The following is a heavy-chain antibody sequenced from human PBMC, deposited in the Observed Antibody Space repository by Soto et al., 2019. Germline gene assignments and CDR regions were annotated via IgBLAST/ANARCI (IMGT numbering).Heavy chain of an antibody. CDR3: ARPGLAAAGNFDS. J-gene: IGHJ4*02. Sequence: SETLSLTCAVSGGSFTGYYWAWIRQVPGGGLEWLGEINNLGSIHHNPSLMNRVTLSADTSRSQFSLEITSLTAVDTAVYYCARPGLAAAGNFDSWGPGTLVTVSS. CDR2: INNLGSI. D-gene: IGHD6-25*01. V-gene: IGHV4-34*01. CDR1: GGSFTGYY.